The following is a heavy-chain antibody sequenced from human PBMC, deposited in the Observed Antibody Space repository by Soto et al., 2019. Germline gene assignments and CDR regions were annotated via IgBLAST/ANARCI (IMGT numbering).Heavy chain of an antibody. Sequence: QVQLQASGPGLVKPSETLSLTCTVSGASMNSYHWSWIRQPAGKGLEWIGHIHSSGSTNYNPSLKSRVTMSVDTSKNQFSQRLMSLTAADTAVYYCARDQGVAAAGITWFDPWGQGALVTVSS. CDR3: ARDQGVAAAGITWFDP. CDR2: IHSSGST. CDR1: GASMNSYH. J-gene: IGHJ5*02. D-gene: IGHD6-13*01. V-gene: IGHV4-4*07.